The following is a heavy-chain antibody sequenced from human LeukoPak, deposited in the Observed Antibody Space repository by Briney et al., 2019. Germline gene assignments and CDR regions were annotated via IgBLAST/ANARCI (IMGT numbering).Heavy chain of an antibody. V-gene: IGHV3-23*01. CDR1: GFTFSTYA. D-gene: IGHD5-24*01. Sequence: GGALRLSCAASGFTFSTYAMSWVRQAPGKGLEWVSALSGSGGGTYYADSVKGRFTISRDNSKNTLYLQMNSLRAEDTAVYYCARSGYTRFDYWGQGTLVTVSS. CDR3: ARSGYTRFDY. CDR2: LSGSGGGT. J-gene: IGHJ4*02.